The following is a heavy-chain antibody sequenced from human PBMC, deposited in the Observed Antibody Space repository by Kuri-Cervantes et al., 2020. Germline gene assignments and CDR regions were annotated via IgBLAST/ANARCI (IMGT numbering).Heavy chain of an antibody. J-gene: IGHJ4*02. D-gene: IGHD3-10*01. CDR1: GFTFSNAW. V-gene: IGHV3-15*05. CDR3: AKDYGFTYGSGSRGTGYFDY. Sequence: GESLKISCAASGFTFSNAWMSWVRQAPGKGLEWVGRIKSKTDGGTTDYAAPVKGRFTISRDNAKNSLYLQMNSLRAEDTALYYCAKDYGFTYGSGSRGTGYFDYWGQGTLVTVSS. CDR2: IKSKTDGGTT.